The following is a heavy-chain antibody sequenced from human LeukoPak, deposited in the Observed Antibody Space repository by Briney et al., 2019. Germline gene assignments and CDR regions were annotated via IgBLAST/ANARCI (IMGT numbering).Heavy chain of an antibody. CDR3: ARVLFQRGYCSGGSCNPFDL. V-gene: IGHV3-30*03. Sequence: PGRSLRLSCVASGFSLSNYGMHWVRQAPGKGLEWVAVISYDDSNEYYAESVKGRFTISRDNSKNTLYLQMNSLRGEDTAVYYCARVLFQRGYCSGGSCNPFDLWGQGTMVTVSS. CDR2: ISYDDSNE. D-gene: IGHD2-15*01. J-gene: IGHJ3*01. CDR1: GFSLSNYG.